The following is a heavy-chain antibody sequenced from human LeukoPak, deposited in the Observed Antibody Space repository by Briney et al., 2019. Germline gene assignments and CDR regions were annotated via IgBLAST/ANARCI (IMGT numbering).Heavy chain of an antibody. CDR2: ISSSGSSI. D-gene: IGHD6-13*01. Sequence: GGSLRLSCAASGLTFGDYYMSWIRQAPGKGLEWVSYISSSGSSIFYADSLKGRFTISRDNAKNSLYLQMNSLRAEDTAVYYCARRPYSSSWYYFDYWGQGTLVTVSS. V-gene: IGHV3-11*04. CDR1: GLTFGDYY. CDR3: ARRPYSSSWYYFDY. J-gene: IGHJ4*02.